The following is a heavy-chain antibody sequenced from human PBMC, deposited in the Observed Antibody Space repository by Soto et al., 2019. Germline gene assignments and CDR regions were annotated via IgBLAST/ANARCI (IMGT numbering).Heavy chain of an antibody. V-gene: IGHV3-30*18. CDR1: GFTFSDYA. CDR2: VSHDGRNT. Sequence: VQLVESGGSVVQPGRSLRLSCAASGFTFSDYAMHWVRQAPGKGLEWVAVVSHDGRNTHYADSVKGRFTISRDSYKNTVSLEITSLRAEDTAVYYCAKGGRQWLVTSDFNYWGQGALVTVSS. J-gene: IGHJ4*02. D-gene: IGHD6-19*01. CDR3: AKGGRQWLVTSDFNY.